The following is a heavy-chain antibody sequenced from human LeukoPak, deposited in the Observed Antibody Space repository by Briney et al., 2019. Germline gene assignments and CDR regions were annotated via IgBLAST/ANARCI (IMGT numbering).Heavy chain of an antibody. V-gene: IGHV4-59*01. J-gene: IGHJ4*02. CDR2: IYYSRST. Sequence: SGTLCLTCSWAGGSIISNSWSWCQHPLKECQEETGYIYYSRSTNYNSSLKSRVTISVDTSKNQFSLKLSSVTAADTAVYYCARDGRRGPQDYFDYWGQGTLVTVAS. CDR3: ARDGRRGPQDYFDY. D-gene: IGHD3-10*01. CDR1: GGSIISNS.